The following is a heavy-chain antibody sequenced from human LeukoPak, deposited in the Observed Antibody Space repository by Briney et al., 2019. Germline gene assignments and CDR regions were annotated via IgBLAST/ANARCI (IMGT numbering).Heavy chain of an antibody. CDR1: GYTFTGYY. D-gene: IGHD5-12*01. CDR3: ARDLVGSGSALYYYYYYGMDV. Sequence: ASVKVSCKASGYTFTGYYMHWVRQAPGQGLEWMGWINTNTGNPTYAQGFTGRFVFSLDTSVSTAYLQISSLKAEDTAVYYCARDLVGSGSALYYYYYYGMDVWGQGTTVTVSS. CDR2: INTNTGNP. J-gene: IGHJ6*02. V-gene: IGHV7-4-1*02.